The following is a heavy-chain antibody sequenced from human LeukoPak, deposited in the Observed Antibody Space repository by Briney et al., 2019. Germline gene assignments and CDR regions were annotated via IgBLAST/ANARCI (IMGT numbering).Heavy chain of an antibody. J-gene: IGHJ6*02. CDR2: IGGSGGRT. Sequence: GGSLRLSCAATGFTFRSHAMNWVSQAPGKGLEWVSGIGGSGGRTYYADSVTGRFTISRDNSKNTVYLQMNSLRAADTAVYYCARGRIAVALYYGMDVWGHGTTVTVFS. CDR1: GFTFRSHA. V-gene: IGHV3-23*01. CDR3: ARGRIAVALYYGMDV. D-gene: IGHD6-19*01.